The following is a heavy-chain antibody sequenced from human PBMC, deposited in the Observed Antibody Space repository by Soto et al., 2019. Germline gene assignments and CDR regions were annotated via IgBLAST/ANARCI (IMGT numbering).Heavy chain of an antibody. V-gene: IGHV4-30-4*01. CDR3: AREWTSYGDNWFDP. CDR2: IYYSGST. D-gene: IGHD3-16*01. Sequence: QVQLQESGPGLVKPSQTLSLTCTVSGGSISSGDYYWSWIRQPPGQGLEWIGYIYYSGSTYYNPALKTRVTRSVDTSKSQFSLKLSSVTAADTAVYYWAREWTSYGDNWFDPWGQGTLVPVSS. J-gene: IGHJ5*02. CDR1: GGSISSGDYY.